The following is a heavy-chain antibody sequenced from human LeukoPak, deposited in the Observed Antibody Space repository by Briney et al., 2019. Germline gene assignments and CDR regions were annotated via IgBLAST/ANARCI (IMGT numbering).Heavy chain of an antibody. CDR3: AKVIHYDFWSGYDY. CDR2: ISWSSGSI. J-gene: IGHJ4*02. CDR1: GFTFDDYA. Sequence: GGSLRLSCAASGFTFDDYAMHWVRHAPGKGLEWVSGISWSSGSIGYADSVKGRFTISRDNAKNSLYLQMNSLRAEDTALYYCAKVIHYDFWSGYDYWGQGTLVTVSS. D-gene: IGHD3-3*01. V-gene: IGHV3-9*01.